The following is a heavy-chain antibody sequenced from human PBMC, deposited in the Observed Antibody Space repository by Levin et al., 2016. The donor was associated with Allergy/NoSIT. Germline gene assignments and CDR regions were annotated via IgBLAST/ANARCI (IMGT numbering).Heavy chain of an antibody. J-gene: IGHJ5*02. CDR3: ARMFRPWELLANWFDP. D-gene: IGHD1-26*01. V-gene: IGHV3-33*01. Sequence: WIRQPPGKGLEWVAVIWYDGSNKYYADSVKGRFTISRDNSKNTLYLQMNSLRAEDTAVYYCARMFRPWELLANWFDPWGQGTLVTAPQ. CDR2: IWYDGSNK.